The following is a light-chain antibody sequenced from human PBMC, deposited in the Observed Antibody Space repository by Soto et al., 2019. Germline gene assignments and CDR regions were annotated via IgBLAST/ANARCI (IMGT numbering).Light chain of an antibody. CDR1: QSVSSY. CDR3: QQRSNWPPYT. Sequence: EIVLTQSPATLSLSPGERATLSCRASQSVSSYLAWYQQKPGQAPRLLIYDASNRATGIPARFSGSGSGTDFTLTISSLEPEDCAVYYCQQRSNWPPYTFGPGTKLDIK. J-gene: IGKJ2*01. V-gene: IGKV3-11*01. CDR2: DAS.